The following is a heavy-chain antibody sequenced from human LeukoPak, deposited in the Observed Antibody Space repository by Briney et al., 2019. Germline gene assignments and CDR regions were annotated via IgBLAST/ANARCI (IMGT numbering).Heavy chain of an antibody. CDR3: ARSYYYYYMDV. CDR2: INPNSGGT. CDR1: GYTLTVHY. J-gene: IGHJ6*03. V-gene: IGHV1-2*02. Sequence: VKFSCKASGYTLTVHYMRWVRQAPGQGMEWMGWINPNSGGTNYAQKFQGRVTMTRDTSISTAYMELSRLRSDDTAVYYCARSYYYYYMDVWGKGTTVTVSS.